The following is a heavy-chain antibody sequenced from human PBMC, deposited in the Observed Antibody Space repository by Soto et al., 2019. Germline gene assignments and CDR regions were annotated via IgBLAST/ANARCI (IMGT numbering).Heavy chain of an antibody. V-gene: IGHV4-4*07. CDR2: IYTIGTT. Sequence: SETLSLTCTISGGSISSYFWSWIRQPAGKRLEWLGHIYTIGTTNYNPSLQSRVTMSVDTSKNQFSLKLSSVTAADTAVYYCAAGGISGGYRDFDYWGQGALVTVSS. CDR1: GGSISSYF. CDR3: AAGGISGGYRDFDY. D-gene: IGHD1-26*01. J-gene: IGHJ4*02.